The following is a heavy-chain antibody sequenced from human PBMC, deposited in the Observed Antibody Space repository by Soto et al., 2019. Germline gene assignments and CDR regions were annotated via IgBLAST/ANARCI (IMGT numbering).Heavy chain of an antibody. CDR2: ISGSGGST. CDR3: AKDGNIVVVVAATYMDV. Sequence: VGSLRLSCAASGFTFSSYAMSWVRQAPGKGLEWVSAISGSGGSTYYADSVKGRFTISRDNSKNTLYLQMNSLRAEDTAVYYCAKDGNIVVVVAATYMDVWGKGTTVTVSS. D-gene: IGHD2-15*01. CDR1: GFTFSSYA. V-gene: IGHV3-23*01. J-gene: IGHJ6*03.